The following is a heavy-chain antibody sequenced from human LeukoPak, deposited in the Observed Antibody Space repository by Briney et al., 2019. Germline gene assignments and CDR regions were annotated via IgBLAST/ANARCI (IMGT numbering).Heavy chain of an antibody. V-gene: IGHV1-69*13. CDR3: ARGSTIRPGDY. Sequence: ASVKVSCKASGGTFSSYAISWVRQAPGQGLEWMGGIIPIFGTANYAQKFQGRVTITADESTSTAYMEPSSLRSEDTAVHYCARGSTIRPGDYWGQGTLVTVSS. CDR1: GGTFSSYA. J-gene: IGHJ4*02. D-gene: IGHD2/OR15-2a*01. CDR2: IIPIFGTA.